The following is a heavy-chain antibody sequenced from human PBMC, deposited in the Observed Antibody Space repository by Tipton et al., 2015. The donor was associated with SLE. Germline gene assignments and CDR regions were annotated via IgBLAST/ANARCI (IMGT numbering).Heavy chain of an antibody. V-gene: IGHV1-46*01. J-gene: IGHJ3*02. CDR3: ARDPGGVATAFDI. D-gene: IGHD5-12*01. CDR1: GYTFTSYY. CDR2: INPSGGST. Sequence: QVQLVQSGAEVKKPGASVKVSCKASGYTFTSYYMHWVRQAPGQGLEWMGIINPSGGSTSYAQKFQGRVTMTRDTSTSTVYMELSSLRSEDTAVYYWARDPGGVATAFDIWGQGTMVTVSS.